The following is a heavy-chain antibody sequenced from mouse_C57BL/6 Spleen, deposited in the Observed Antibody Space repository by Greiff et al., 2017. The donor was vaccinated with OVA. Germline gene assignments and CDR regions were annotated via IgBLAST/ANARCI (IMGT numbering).Heavy chain of an antibody. V-gene: IGHV5-17*01. CDR3: ARRVYYAMDY. Sequence: DVKLVESGGGLVKPGGSLKLSCAASGFTFSDYGMHWVRQAPEKGLEWVAYISSGSSTIYYADTVKGRFTISRDNAKNTLFLQMTSLRSEDTAMYYCARRVYYAMDYWGQGTSVTVSS. CDR1: GFTFSDYG. J-gene: IGHJ4*01. CDR2: ISSGSSTI.